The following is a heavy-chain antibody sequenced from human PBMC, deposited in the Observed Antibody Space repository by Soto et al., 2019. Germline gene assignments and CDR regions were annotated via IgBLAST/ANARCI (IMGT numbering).Heavy chain of an antibody. Sequence: GASVKVSCKASGYTFTGYYMHWVRQAPGQGLEWMGWINPNSGGTNYAQKFQGWVTMTRDTSISTAYMELSRLRSDDTAVYYCARAPIVVVTATGAFDIWGQGTMVTVSS. CDR1: GYTFTGYY. D-gene: IGHD2-21*02. CDR3: ARAPIVVVTATGAFDI. J-gene: IGHJ3*02. CDR2: INPNSGGT. V-gene: IGHV1-2*04.